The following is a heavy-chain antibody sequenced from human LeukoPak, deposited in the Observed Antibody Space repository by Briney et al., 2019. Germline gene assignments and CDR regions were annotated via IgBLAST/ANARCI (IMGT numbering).Heavy chain of an antibody. CDR2: MSVSGDST. V-gene: IGHV3-23*01. CDR1: GFTFSSYG. J-gene: IGHJ4*02. D-gene: IGHD6-19*01. CDR3: AKGGAVAGTGFDY. Sequence: SGGSLRLSCAASGFTFSSYGMSWVRQAPGKGLEWVSAMSVSGDSTYYADSVKGRFTISRDNSKNTLYLQMNSLRAEDTAVYYCAKGGAVAGTGFDYWGQGTLVTVSS.